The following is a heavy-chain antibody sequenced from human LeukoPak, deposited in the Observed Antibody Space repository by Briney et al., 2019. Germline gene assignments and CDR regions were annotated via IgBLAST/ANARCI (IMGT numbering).Heavy chain of an antibody. CDR2: INPNSGGT. Sequence: ASVKVSCKASGYTFTGYYIHWVRQAPGQGLEWMGWINPNSGGTSYTQKFQGRVTMTRDTSISTAYMELSRLRSDDTAVYYCARDLTILLYYNWFDPWGQGTLVTVSS. J-gene: IGHJ5*02. CDR3: ARDLTILLYYNWFDP. D-gene: IGHD2-15*01. V-gene: IGHV1-2*02. CDR1: GYTFTGYY.